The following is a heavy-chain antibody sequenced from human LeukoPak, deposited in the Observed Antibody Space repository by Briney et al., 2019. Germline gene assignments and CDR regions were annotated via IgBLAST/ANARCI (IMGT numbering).Heavy chain of an antibody. D-gene: IGHD5-18*01. CDR1: GYTFTDYY. V-gene: IGHV1-2*02. CDR3: ARDRSRGYSYGLESLY. CDR2: IKPESGGT. J-gene: IGHJ4*02. Sequence: ASVKVSCKTSGYTFTDYYIHWARQAPGQGLEWMGWIKPESGGTSYAQHFQGRVTMTRDTSISTAYMDLSRLKSDDTAVYFCARDRSRGYSYGLESLYWGQGTLVTVSS.